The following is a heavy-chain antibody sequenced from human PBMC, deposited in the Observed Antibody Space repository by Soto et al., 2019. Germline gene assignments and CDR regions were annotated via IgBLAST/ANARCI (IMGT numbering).Heavy chain of an antibody. CDR3: ARDLTGYSGYDFVY. D-gene: IGHD5-12*01. CDR1: GGSISSGGYY. V-gene: IGHV4-31*03. Sequence: QVQLQESGPGLVKPSQTLSLTCTVSGGSISSGGYYWSWIRQHPGKGLEWIGYIYYRGSTYYNPSLQSRATISVDTSKNQFALKLSSVTAAYTAVYYCARDLTGYSGYDFVYWGQGTLVTVSS. J-gene: IGHJ4*02. CDR2: IYYRGST.